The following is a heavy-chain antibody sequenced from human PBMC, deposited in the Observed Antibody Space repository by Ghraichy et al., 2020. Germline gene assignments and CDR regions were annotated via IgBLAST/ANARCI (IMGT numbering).Heavy chain of an antibody. D-gene: IGHD3-22*01. J-gene: IGHJ2*01. V-gene: IGHV1-69*05. CDR1: GGTFSSYA. CDR2: IIPIFGTA. CDR3: ARAYYYDSSGYYPVDWYFDL. Sequence: SVKVSCKASGGTFSSYAISWVRQAPGQGLEWMGGIIPIFGTANYAQKFQGRVTITTDESTSTAYMELSSLRSEDTAVYYCARAYYYDSSGYYPVDWYFDLWGRGTLVTVSS.